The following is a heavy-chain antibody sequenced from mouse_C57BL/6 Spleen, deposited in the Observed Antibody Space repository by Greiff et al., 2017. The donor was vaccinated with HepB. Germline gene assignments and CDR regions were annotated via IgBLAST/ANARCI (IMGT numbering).Heavy chain of an antibody. CDR2: IYPGSGST. Sequence: QVQLQQPGAELVKPGASVKMSCKASGYTFTSYWITWVKQRPGQGLEWIGDIYPGSGSTNYNEKFKSKATLTVDTSSSTAYMQLSSLTSEDSAVYYCARKRRGVVDAMDYWGQGTSVTVSS. CDR3: ARKRRGVVDAMDY. V-gene: IGHV1-55*01. CDR1: GYTFTSYW. D-gene: IGHD1-1*01. J-gene: IGHJ4*01.